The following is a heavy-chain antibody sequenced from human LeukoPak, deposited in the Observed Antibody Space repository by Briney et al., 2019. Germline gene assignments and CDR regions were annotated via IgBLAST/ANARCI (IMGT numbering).Heavy chain of an antibody. CDR2: IYYSGST. V-gene: IGHV4-39*01. CDR3: ARQGGDSSGYYYYFDY. Sequence: PSETLSLTCTVSGGSISSSSYYWGWIRQPPGKGLEWIGSIYYSGSTYYNPSLKSRVTISVDTSKNQFSLKLSSVTVADTAVYYCARQGGDSSGYYYYFDYWGQGTLVTVSS. D-gene: IGHD3-22*01. J-gene: IGHJ4*02. CDR1: GGSISSSSYY.